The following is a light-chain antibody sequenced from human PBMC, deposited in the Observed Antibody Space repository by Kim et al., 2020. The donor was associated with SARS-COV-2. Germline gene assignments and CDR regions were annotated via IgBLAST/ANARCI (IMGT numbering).Light chain of an antibody. V-gene: IGLV2-11*01. Sequence: QSALTQPPSASGSPGQSVTISCTGTSSDVGGYNYVSWYQQHPGKAPKLMIYDVSKRPSGVPDRFSGSKSGNTASLTISGLQAEDEADYYCCSYAGSYTHVVFGGGTQLTVL. CDR1: SSDVGGYNY. J-gene: IGLJ2*01. CDR3: CSYAGSYTHVV. CDR2: DVS.